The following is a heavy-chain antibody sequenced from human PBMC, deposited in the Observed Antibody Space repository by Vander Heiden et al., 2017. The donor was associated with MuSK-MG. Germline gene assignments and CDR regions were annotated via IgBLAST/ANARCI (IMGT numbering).Heavy chain of an antibody. J-gene: IGHJ4*02. CDR1: GGSISSSSYY. V-gene: IGHV4-39*01. CDR2: IYYSGST. Sequence: QLQLQESGPGLVKTSETLSLTCTVSGGSISSSSYYWGWLRQPPGKGLEWIGSIYYSGSTYYNPSLKSRVTISVDTSKNQFSLKLSSVTAADTAVYYCARVDKDGVRYFDWLLYPYYFDYWGQGTLVTVSS. CDR3: ARVDKDGVRYFDWLLYPYYFDY. D-gene: IGHD3-9*01.